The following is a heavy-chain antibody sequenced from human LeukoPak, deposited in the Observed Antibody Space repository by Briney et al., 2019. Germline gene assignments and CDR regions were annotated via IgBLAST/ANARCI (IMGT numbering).Heavy chain of an antibody. CDR2: ISGSGGST. CDR1: GFTFGSYA. D-gene: IGHD3-10*01. V-gene: IGHV3-23*01. J-gene: IGHJ3*02. Sequence: GRSLRHSCAASGFTFGSYAMSWVRQAPGKRLEWVSAISGSGGSTYYADSVKGRFTISRDNAKNSLYLQMNSLRAEDTALYYCAKDITMVRGVIISAFDIWGQGTMVTVSS. CDR3: AKDITMVRGVIISAFDI.